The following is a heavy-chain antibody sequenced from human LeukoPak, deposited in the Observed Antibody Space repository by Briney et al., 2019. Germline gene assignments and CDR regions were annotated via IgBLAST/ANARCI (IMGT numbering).Heavy chain of an antibody. CDR3: AREGSSPYYYYGMDV. Sequence: GGSLSLSCAASGFTFSSYWMSWVRQAPGKGLEWVANIKQDGSEKYYVDSVKGRFTISRDNAKNSLYLQMNSLRAEDTAVYYCAREGSSPYYYYGMDVWGQGTTVTVSS. CDR2: IKQDGSEK. D-gene: IGHD6-6*01. J-gene: IGHJ6*02. V-gene: IGHV3-7*01. CDR1: GFTFSSYW.